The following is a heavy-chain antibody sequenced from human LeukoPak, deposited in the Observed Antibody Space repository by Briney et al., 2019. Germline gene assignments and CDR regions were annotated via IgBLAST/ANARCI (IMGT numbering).Heavy chain of an antibody. J-gene: IGHJ4*02. V-gene: IGHV3-21*01. CDR1: GFTFSSYS. CDR2: ISSSSSYI. D-gene: IGHD6-13*01. Sequence: GGSLRLSCAASGFTFSSYSMNWVRQAPGEALEWVSSISSSSSYIYYADSVKGRFTISRDNAKNSLYLQMNSLRAEDTAVYYCARDGDSSSIDYWGQGTLVTVSS. CDR3: ARDGDSSSIDY.